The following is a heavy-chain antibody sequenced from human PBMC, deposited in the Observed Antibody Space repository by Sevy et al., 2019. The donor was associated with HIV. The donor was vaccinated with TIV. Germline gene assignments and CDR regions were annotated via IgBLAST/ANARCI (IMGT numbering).Heavy chain of an antibody. D-gene: IGHD6-13*01. CDR3: TTLACSSWYGTRGY. CDR2: IKSKTDGGTT. J-gene: IGHJ4*02. Sequence: GGSLRLSCAASGFTFSNAWMSWVRQAPGKGLEWVGRIKSKTDGGTTDYAAPVKGRFTISRDDSKNTLYLQMNSLKTEDTAVYYCTTLACSSWYGTRGYWGQGTLVTVSS. V-gene: IGHV3-15*01. CDR1: GFTFSNAW.